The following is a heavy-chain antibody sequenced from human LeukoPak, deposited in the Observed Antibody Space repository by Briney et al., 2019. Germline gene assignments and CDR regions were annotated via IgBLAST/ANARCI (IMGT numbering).Heavy chain of an antibody. V-gene: IGHV3-23*01. CDR3: ATWNYYGSGSSTLSDY. J-gene: IGHJ4*02. CDR2: ISGSGGST. CDR1: GFTFSSYA. Sequence: SGGSLRLSCAASGFTFSSYAMSWVRQAPGKGLEWVSAISGSGGSTYYADSVKGRFTISRDNSKNTLYLQMNSLRAEDTAVYYCATWNYYGSGSSTLSDYWGQGTLVTVSS. D-gene: IGHD3-10*01.